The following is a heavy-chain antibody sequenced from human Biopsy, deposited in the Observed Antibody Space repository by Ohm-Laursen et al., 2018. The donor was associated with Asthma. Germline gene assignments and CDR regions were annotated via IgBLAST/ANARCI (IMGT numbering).Heavy chain of an antibody. V-gene: IGHV3-74*01. Sequence: LRLSCAASGFTFSSYWMHWVRQAPGKGLMWVSRINSDGSSTTYADSVKGRFTISRDNAENTLYLRMNSLRAEDTAVYYCARVSALYDFWSGYSLYDYWGQGTLVTVSS. D-gene: IGHD3-3*01. CDR1: GFTFSSYW. CDR2: INSDGSST. CDR3: ARVSALYDFWSGYSLYDY. J-gene: IGHJ4*02.